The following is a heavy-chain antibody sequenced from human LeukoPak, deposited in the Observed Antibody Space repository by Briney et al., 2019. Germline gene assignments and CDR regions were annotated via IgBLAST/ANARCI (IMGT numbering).Heavy chain of an antibody. Sequence: GGSLRLSCAASGFTFSRYWMHWVRQAPGKGLVWVSRLNDDGSHIDYADSVKGRFTISRDNAENTLYLQMNSLRAEDTAVYYCARMGYTHYYYYYYMDVWGKGTTVTVSS. J-gene: IGHJ6*03. CDR2: LNDDGSHI. CDR1: GFTFSRYW. V-gene: IGHV3-74*01. CDR3: ARMGYTHYYYYYYMDV. D-gene: IGHD5-18*01.